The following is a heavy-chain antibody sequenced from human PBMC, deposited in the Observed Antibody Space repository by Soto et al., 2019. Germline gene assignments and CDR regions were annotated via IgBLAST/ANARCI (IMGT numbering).Heavy chain of an antibody. D-gene: IGHD3-10*01. CDR1: GFTFSTYW. J-gene: IGHJ4*02. Sequence: EAQLVESGGGLVQPGGSLRLSCAASGFTFSTYWMHWVRQAPGGGLVWVSRIKGDESNTNYADSVKGRFTISRDNAKNTVYLQMNSLRAEDTAIYYCARGAHRAYYLDYWGQGVLVTVSS. V-gene: IGHV3-74*01. CDR2: IKGDESNT. CDR3: ARGAHRAYYLDY.